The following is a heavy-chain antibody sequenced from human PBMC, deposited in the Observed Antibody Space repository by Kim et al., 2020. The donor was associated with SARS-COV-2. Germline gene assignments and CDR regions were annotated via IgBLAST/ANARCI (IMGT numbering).Heavy chain of an antibody. CDR1: GFTFGDYA. J-gene: IGHJ5*02. D-gene: IGHD2-15*01. Sequence: GGSLRLSCTVSGFTFGDYAMSWVRQAPGKGLEWVGFIRSKAYGGTTEYAASVKGRFTISRDDSKSIAYLQMNSLKTEDTAVYYCTVRYCSGGSCYPGWFDPWGQGTLVTVSS. V-gene: IGHV3-49*04. CDR3: TVRYCSGGSCYPGWFDP. CDR2: IRSKAYGGTT.